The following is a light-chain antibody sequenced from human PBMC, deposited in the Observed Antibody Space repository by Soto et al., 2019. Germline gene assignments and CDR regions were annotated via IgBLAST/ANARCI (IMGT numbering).Light chain of an antibody. Sequence: QSVLTQPPSVSGAPGQSVTISCTGTSSNIGAGYDVHWYQQLPRSAPKLLIYGNNNRPSGVPDRFSGSKSGTSASLAITGLQAEDEADYYCQSYDSQVGFGGGTKRTVL. J-gene: IGLJ2*01. V-gene: IGLV1-40*01. CDR2: GNN. CDR1: SSNIGAGYD. CDR3: QSYDSQVG.